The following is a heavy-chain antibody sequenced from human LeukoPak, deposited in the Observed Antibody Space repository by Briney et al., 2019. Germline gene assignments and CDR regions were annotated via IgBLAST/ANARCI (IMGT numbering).Heavy chain of an antibody. Sequence: XGEINHSGSTTYNPSLKSRVTISVDTSKNQFSLKLSSVTAADTAVYYCARGPSNYYDSSGFDYWGQGTLVTVSS. J-gene: IGHJ4*02. D-gene: IGHD3-22*01. CDR2: INHSGST. V-gene: IGHV4-34*01. CDR3: ARGPSNYYDSSGFDY.